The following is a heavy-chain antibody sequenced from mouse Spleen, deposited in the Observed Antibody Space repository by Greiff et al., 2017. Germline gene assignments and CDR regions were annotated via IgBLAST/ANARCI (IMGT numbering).Heavy chain of an antibody. J-gene: IGHJ2*01. V-gene: IGHV1-20*01. CDR2: INPYNGDT. Sequence: VQLQQSGPELVKPGDSVKISCKASGYSFTGYFMNWVMQSHGKSLEWIGRINPYNGDTFYNQKFKGKATLTVDKSSSTAHMELRSLTSEDSAVYYCARSGNYEAYFDYWGQGTTLTVSS. CDR1: GYSFTGYF. CDR3: ARSGNYEAYFDY. D-gene: IGHD2-1*01.